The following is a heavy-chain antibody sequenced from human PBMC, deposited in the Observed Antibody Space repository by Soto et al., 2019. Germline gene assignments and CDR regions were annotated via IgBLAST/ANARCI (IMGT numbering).Heavy chain of an antibody. CDR2: IIPIFGTA. CDR1: GDTFSSYA. CDR3: ARDGSGYRSRASPMDV. J-gene: IGHJ6*02. Sequence: QVQLVQSGAEVKKPGSSVKVSCKASGDTFSSYAISWVRQAPGQGPEWMGGIIPIFGTANYAQKLQGRVTITADESTSTAYMGLSSLRSEDTAVYYCARDGSGYRSRASPMDVWGQGTTVTVSS. D-gene: IGHD3-22*01. V-gene: IGHV1-69*01.